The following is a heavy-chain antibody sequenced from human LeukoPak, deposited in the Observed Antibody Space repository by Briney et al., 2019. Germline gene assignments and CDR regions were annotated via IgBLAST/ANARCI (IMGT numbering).Heavy chain of an antibody. CDR3: ARVSRPYYYDSSGYYYFDAFDI. CDR1: GGSISSYY. D-gene: IGHD3-22*01. V-gene: IGHV4-59*06. Sequence: SETLSLTCTVSGGSISSYYWSWIRQHPGKGLEWIGYIYYSGSTYYNPSFKSRVTISVDTSKNQFSLKLSSVTAADTAVYYCARVSRPYYYDSSGYYYFDAFDIWGQGTMVTVSS. CDR2: IYYSGST. J-gene: IGHJ3*02.